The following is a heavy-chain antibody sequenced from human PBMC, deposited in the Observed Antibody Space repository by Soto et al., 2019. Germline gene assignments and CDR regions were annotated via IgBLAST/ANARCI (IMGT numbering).Heavy chain of an antibody. J-gene: IGHJ6*02. CDR2: TFPFFATS. CDR3: ARDGAVAGTARSYYGMDV. D-gene: IGHD6-19*01. CDR1: GGTFSNYA. Sequence: QVQLVQSGAEVKKPESSVKVSCKASGGTFSNYAFSWVRQAPGQGLEWMGGTFPFFATSTYAQKFQGRVTITAADCTRPVSMALSSVTSEDTAVYYCARDGAVAGTARSYYGMDVWGQGTTVTVSS. V-gene: IGHV1-69*12.